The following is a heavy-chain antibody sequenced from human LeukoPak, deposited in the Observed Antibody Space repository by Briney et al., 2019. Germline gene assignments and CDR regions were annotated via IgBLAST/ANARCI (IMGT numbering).Heavy chain of an antibody. J-gene: IGHJ4*02. CDR3: ARDHPEYSSGWYVDY. Sequence: GGSLRLSCAASGFTVSSNYMSWVRQAPGKGLEWVSVIYSGGSTYYADSVKGRFTISRDNSKNTLYLQMNSLRAEDTAVYYCARDHPEYSSGWYVDYWGQGTLVTVSS. CDR1: GFTVSSNY. CDR2: IYSGGST. D-gene: IGHD6-19*01. V-gene: IGHV3-53*01.